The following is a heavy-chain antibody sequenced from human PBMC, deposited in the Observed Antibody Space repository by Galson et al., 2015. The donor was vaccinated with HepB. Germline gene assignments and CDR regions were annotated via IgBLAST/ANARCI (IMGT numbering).Heavy chain of an antibody. CDR2: ISSDGSNK. CDR1: GFTFSSYN. D-gene: IGHD2-15*01. Sequence: SLRLSCAASGFTFSSYNMHWVRQAPGKGLEWVAIISSDGSNKYYADSVKGRLTISRDNSKNTLYLQMISLRAEDTAVYYCARDAPVFCGGGATCYSYCFDYWGQGTLVTVSS. J-gene: IGHJ4*02. CDR3: ARDAPVFCGGGATCYSYCFDY. V-gene: IGHV3-30-3*01.